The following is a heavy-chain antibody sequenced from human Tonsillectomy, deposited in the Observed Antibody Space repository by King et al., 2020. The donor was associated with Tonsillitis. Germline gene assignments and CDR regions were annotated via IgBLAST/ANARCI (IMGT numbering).Heavy chain of an antibody. CDR3: ARVGASALEGAFDI. CDR1: GYSFTNYW. V-gene: IGHV5-51*01. Sequence: VQLVESGAEVKKPGESLKISCKGSGYSFTNYWIAWVRQMPGKGLEWMGIIYPGDSDTTYSPSFQGQVTISADKSISTAYLQWSSLKASDTAMYYCARVGASALEGAFDIWAQGTMVTVSS. J-gene: IGHJ3*02. D-gene: IGHD1-26*01. CDR2: IYPGDSDT.